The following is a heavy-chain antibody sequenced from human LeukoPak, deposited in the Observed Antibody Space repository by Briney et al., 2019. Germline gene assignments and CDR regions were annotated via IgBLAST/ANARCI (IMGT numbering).Heavy chain of an antibody. CDR3: ARDLGLGSAYGMDV. V-gene: IGHV1-18*01. CDR2: ISAYNGNT. J-gene: IGHJ6*02. D-gene: IGHD6-25*01. CDR1: GYTFTSYG. Sequence: GASVKVSCKASGYTFTSYGISWVRQAPGQGLEWMGWISAYNGNTNYAQKLQGKVTMTTDTSTSTAYMELRSLRSDDTAVYYCARDLGLGSAYGMDVWGQGTTVTVSS.